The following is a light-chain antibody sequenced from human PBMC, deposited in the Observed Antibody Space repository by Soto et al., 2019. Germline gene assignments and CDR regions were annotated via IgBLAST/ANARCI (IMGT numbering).Light chain of an antibody. Sequence: QSVLTQPTSVSAAPGQKVTISCSGSSSNIGNNYVSWYQQLPGTAPKLLIYDNNKRPSGIPDRFSGSKSGTSATLGITGLQTGDEADYYCGTWDSSLCVVVFGGGTKLTVL. CDR3: GTWDSSLCVVV. J-gene: IGLJ2*01. V-gene: IGLV1-51*01. CDR1: SSNIGNNY. CDR2: DNN.